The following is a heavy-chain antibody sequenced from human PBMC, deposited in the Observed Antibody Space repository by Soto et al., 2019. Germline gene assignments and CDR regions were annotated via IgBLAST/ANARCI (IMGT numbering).Heavy chain of an antibody. Sequence: QVQLVQSGAEVKKPGSSVKVSCKASGGTFSSYAISWVRQASGQGLEWMGGIIPIFGTANYAQKFQGRVTITADESTSTAYMELSSLRSEDTAVYYCARADVNYYDSSAYTPYGMDVWGQGTTVTVSS. CDR3: ARADVNYYDSSAYTPYGMDV. J-gene: IGHJ6*02. D-gene: IGHD3-22*01. CDR1: GGTFSSYA. V-gene: IGHV1-69*01. CDR2: IIPIFGTA.